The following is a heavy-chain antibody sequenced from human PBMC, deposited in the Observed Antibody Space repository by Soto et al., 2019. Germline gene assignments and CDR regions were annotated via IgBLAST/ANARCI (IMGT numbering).Heavy chain of an antibody. CDR2: IYCSGNT. V-gene: IGHV4-30-4*01. D-gene: IGHD3-16*01. CDR3: AREGGESSDGLYYFDS. J-gene: IGHJ4*02. Sequence: SETLSLTCTVSGGSTSSDNYWSWIRQPPGKGLEWIGHIYCSGNTDYNPSLKSRLAISIDTSKNQFSLKLSSVTAADTAVYFCAREGGESSDGLYYFDSWGQGSLVTVYS. CDR1: GGSTSSDNY.